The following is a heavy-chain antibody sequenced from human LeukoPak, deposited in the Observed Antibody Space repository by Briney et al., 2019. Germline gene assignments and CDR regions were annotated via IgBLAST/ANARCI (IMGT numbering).Heavy chain of an antibody. CDR3: AREGDRYYMDV. CDR1: GGTFSSYA. D-gene: IGHD3-10*01. CDR2: MNPNSGNT. V-gene: IGHV1-8*02. J-gene: IGHJ6*03. Sequence: ASVKVSCKASGGTFSSYAINWVRQATGQGLEWMGWMNPNSGNTGYAQKFQGRVTMTRNTSISTAYMELSSLRSEDTAVYYCAREGDRYYMDVWGKGTTVTISS.